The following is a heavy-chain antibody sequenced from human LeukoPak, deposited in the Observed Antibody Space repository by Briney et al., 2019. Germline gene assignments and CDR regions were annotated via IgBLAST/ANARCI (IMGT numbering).Heavy chain of an antibody. J-gene: IGHJ4*02. D-gene: IGHD3-22*01. CDR3: AKGYYDSNGNFYYFDF. CDR2: ITRSSTTI. CDR1: GFNFSIYS. Sequence: GGSLKLSCAASGFNFSIYSMNWVRQAPGKGLEWVSYITRSSTTIYYADSVKGRFTISRDNAKNSLYLQMNSLRVEDTAIYYCAKGYYDSNGNFYYFDFWGQGTLVTVSS. V-gene: IGHV3-48*01.